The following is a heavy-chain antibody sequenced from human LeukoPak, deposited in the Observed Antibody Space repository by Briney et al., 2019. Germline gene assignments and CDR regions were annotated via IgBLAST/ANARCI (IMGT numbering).Heavy chain of an antibody. CDR2: IIPIFGTA. D-gene: IGHD3-22*01. Sequence: GGSVKVSCKASGGTLSSYAISWVRQAPGQGLEWMGGIIPIFGTANYAQKFQGRVTITADESTSTAYMELSSLRSEDTAVYYCARDRIYYDSSGYYYIPTYDYWGQGTLVTVSS. V-gene: IGHV1-69*13. J-gene: IGHJ4*02. CDR3: ARDRIYYDSSGYYYIPTYDY. CDR1: GGTLSSYA.